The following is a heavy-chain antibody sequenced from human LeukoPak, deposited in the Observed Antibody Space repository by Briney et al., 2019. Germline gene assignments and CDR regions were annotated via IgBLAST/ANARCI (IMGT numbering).Heavy chain of an antibody. CDR1: GFTFSTYW. Sequence: GGSLRLSCAASGFTFSTYWMSWVRQAPGKGLEWVANIKEDGSEKYYGDSVKGRFTISRDNAKNSLYLEMNSLRVEGTAVYYCARDSSGYQWGQGTLVTVSS. CDR2: IKEDGSEK. J-gene: IGHJ4*02. D-gene: IGHD3-22*01. V-gene: IGHV3-7*01. CDR3: ARDSSGYQ.